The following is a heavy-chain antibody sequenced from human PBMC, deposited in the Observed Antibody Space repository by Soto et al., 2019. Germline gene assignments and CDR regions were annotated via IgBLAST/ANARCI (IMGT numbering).Heavy chain of an antibody. D-gene: IGHD2-15*01. V-gene: IGHV3-74*01. CDR3: ARGERGYCSGGSCYSYYYYGMDV. J-gene: IGHJ6*02. CDR2: INSDGSST. CDR1: GFTFSSYW. Sequence: AGSLRLSCAASGFTFSSYWLHWVRQAPGKGLVWVSRINSDGSSTSYAASVKGRLTISRQNAKNTLHLQMTSLRAEDTAVYYRARGERGYCSGGSCYSYYYYGMDVWGRGTTVTVSS.